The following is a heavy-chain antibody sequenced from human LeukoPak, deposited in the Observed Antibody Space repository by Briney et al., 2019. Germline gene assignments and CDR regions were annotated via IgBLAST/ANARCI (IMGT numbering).Heavy chain of an antibody. Sequence: PGGSLRLSCAASGFTVSSYYMSWVRQASGKGLVGVSVIYSGGSTYYADSVKGRFTISRDNSKNTLYLQMNSLRAEDTAVYYCARGMIVGYYYFDYWGQGTLVTVSS. CDR3: ARGMIVGYYYFDY. V-gene: IGHV3-66*01. D-gene: IGHD3-22*01. J-gene: IGHJ4*02. CDR2: IYSGGST. CDR1: GFTVSSYY.